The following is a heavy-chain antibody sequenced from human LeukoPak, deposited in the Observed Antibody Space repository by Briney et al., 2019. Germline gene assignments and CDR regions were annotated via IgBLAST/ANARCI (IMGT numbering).Heavy chain of an antibody. Sequence: GGSLRLSCAASGLTVSRNYMSGVRQAPGKGLEWGSVIYSGGSTYYADSVKGRFTISRDNSKNTLYLQMNSLRAEDRAVYYCAREITMVRGVIGLWGQGTLVTVSS. CDR1: GLTVSRNY. J-gene: IGHJ4*02. CDR3: AREITMVRGVIGL. CDR2: IYSGGST. V-gene: IGHV3-66*01. D-gene: IGHD3-10*01.